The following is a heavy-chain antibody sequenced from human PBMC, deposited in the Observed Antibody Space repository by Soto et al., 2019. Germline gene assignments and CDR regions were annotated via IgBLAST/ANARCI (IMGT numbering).Heavy chain of an antibody. CDR1: GGSISSGDYY. CDR2: IYYSGST. D-gene: IGHD6-13*01. CDR3: AREVAAAGKGGWFDP. J-gene: IGHJ5*02. V-gene: IGHV4-30-4*01. Sequence: QVQLQESGPGLVKPSQTLSLTCTVSGGSISSGDYYWSWIRQPPGKGLEWIGYIYYSGSTYYNPSLKSRITISVDTSKNQSSLKLSSVTAADTAVYYCAREVAAAGKGGWFDPWGQGTLVTVSS.